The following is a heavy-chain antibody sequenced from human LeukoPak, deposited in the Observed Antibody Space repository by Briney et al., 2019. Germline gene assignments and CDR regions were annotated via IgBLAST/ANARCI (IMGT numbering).Heavy chain of an antibody. CDR1: GGSISNDNYY. CDR3: ASINSYYYYMDV. Sequence: PSETLSLTCSISGGSISNDNYYWGWIRQPPGKGLEWIGSIYYSGSTYYNPSLKSRVTISVDTSKNQFSLKLSSVTAADTAVYYCASINSYYYYMDVWGKGTTVTVSS. CDR2: IYYSGST. V-gene: IGHV4-39*07. D-gene: IGHD2/OR15-2a*01. J-gene: IGHJ6*03.